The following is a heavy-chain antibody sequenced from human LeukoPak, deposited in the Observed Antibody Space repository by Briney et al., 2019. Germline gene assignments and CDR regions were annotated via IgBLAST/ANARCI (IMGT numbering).Heavy chain of an antibody. D-gene: IGHD1-26*01. CDR3: ARRKDSRSPFDY. CDR2: ISTYNGNT. CDR1: GYIFSTFD. J-gene: IGHJ4*02. V-gene: IGHV1-18*01. Sequence: ASVKVSCKSSGYIFSTFDIVWVRQAPGQGLEWMGWISTYNGNTYYAQNLQGRVTMTTDTSTSTAYMEMRSLRSDDTAVYFCARRKDSRSPFDYWGQGTLVTVSS.